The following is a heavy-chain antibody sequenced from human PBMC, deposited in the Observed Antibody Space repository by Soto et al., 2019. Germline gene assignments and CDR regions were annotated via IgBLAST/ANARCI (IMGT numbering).Heavy chain of an antibody. J-gene: IGHJ4*02. Sequence: GASVKVSCKASGGTFSSYAISWVRQAPGQGLEWMGGIIPIFGTANYAQKFQGRVTITADESTSTAYMELSSLRSEDTAVYYCARAPPPRYCSSTSCPIAAAARFDYWGQGTLVTVS. CDR1: GGTFSSYA. V-gene: IGHV1-69*13. CDR3: ARAPPPRYCSSTSCPIAAAARFDY. CDR2: IIPIFGTA. D-gene: IGHD2-2*01.